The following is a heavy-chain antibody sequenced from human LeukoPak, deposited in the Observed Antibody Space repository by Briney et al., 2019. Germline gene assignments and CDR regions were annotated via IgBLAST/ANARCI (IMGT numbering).Heavy chain of an antibody. CDR1: GFTFDDYG. CDR3: ARDYGKDYYYYMDV. D-gene: IGHD1-26*01. Sequence: GGCLRLSCAASGFTFDDYGMSWVRQAPGKGLEWGSGINWNGGSTGYADSVKGRFTISRDNAKNSLYLQMNSLRAEDTALYYCARDYGKDYYYYMDVWGKGTTVTVSS. V-gene: IGHV3-20*04. CDR2: INWNGGST. J-gene: IGHJ6*03.